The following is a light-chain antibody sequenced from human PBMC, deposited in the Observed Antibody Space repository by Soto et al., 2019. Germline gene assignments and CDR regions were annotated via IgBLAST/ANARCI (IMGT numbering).Light chain of an antibody. Sequence: IVATQTPANLSFSPWLRSTLSRTSFQSVSDYLAWYQQKPGQAPTLLMYDTYIRATGIPDRFSGSGSVTDFTLTISSLEPEDFAVYFCQQYDDSRQVWTFGQGTKVDIK. CDR3: QQYDDSRQVWT. CDR1: QSVSDY. V-gene: IGKV3-11*01. J-gene: IGKJ1*01. CDR2: DTY.